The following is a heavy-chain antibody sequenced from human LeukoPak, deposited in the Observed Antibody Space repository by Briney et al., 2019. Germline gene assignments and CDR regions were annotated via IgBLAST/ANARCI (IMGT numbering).Heavy chain of an antibody. Sequence: SQTLSLTCAVSGDSFCSKSGGWNWIRQCEWRGLEWVGRTYCSSKWSSGYPESVKSRITINPDTSKNQFSLQLRSVTPDDTAVYYCARSQTGATFDYWGQGALVTVSS. V-gene: IGHV6-1*01. D-gene: IGHD1-26*01. CDR3: ARSQTGATFDY. CDR1: GDSFCSKSGG. CDR2: TYCSSKWSS. J-gene: IGHJ4*02.